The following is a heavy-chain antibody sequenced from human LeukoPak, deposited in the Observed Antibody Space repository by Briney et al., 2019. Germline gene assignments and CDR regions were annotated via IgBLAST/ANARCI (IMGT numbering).Heavy chain of an antibody. Sequence: ASVKVSCKASGYTFTSYGISWVRQAPGQGLEWMGWISAYNGNTNYAQKLQGRVTMTTDTSTSTAYMELRSLRSDDTAVYYCARVVTDNDSSGYAAFDIWGQGTMVTVSS. J-gene: IGHJ3*02. D-gene: IGHD3-22*01. CDR1: GYTFTSYG. V-gene: IGHV1-18*01. CDR3: ARVVTDNDSSGYAAFDI. CDR2: ISAYNGNT.